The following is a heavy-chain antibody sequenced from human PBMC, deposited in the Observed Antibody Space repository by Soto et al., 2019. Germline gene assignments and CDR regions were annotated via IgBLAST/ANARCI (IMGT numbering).Heavy chain of an antibody. CDR2: ITSGRTT. J-gene: IGHJ4*02. D-gene: IGHD1-26*01. CDR1: GFTFSSNA. CDR3: AKRSGVGEPYFDN. V-gene: IGHV3-23*01. Sequence: EVQLLESGGDLVQPGGSLRLSCAASGFTFSSNAMRWVRQAPGKGLEWVSGITSGRTTYYAESLKGQFTISRDNSKNTLYLEMNSLRAEDTAVYYCAKRSGVGEPYFDNWGQGTLVTVSS.